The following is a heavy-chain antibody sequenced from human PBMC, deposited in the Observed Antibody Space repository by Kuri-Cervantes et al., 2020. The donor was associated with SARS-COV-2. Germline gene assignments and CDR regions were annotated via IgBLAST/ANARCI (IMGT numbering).Heavy chain of an antibody. CDR3: ARELRELPNWFDP. J-gene: IGHJ5*02. CDR1: GFTFSSCS. Sequence: GGSLRLCCAASGFTFSSCSMNWVRQAPGKGLEWVSSISSSSSYIYYADSVKGRFTISRDNAKNSLYLQMHSLRAEDTAVYYCARELRELPNWFDPWGQGTLVTVSS. D-gene: IGHD1-26*01. V-gene: IGHV3-21*01. CDR2: ISSSSSYI.